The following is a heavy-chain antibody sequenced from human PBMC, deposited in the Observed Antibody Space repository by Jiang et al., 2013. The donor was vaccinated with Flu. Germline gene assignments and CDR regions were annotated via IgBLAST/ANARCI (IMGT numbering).Heavy chain of an antibody. Sequence: KPTQTLTLTCTFSGFSLSTSGVGVGWIRQPPGKALEWLALIYGDDDKIFSPSLKSRLTITKDTSKNQVVLRMTNMDPVDTATYYCAHRGQFYSSGYSYEAFDIWGQGTLVTVSS. CDR3: AHRGQFYSSGYSYEAFDI. CDR1: GFSLSTSGVG. J-gene: IGHJ3*02. V-gene: IGHV2-5*02. CDR2: IYGDDDK. D-gene: IGHD3-22*01.